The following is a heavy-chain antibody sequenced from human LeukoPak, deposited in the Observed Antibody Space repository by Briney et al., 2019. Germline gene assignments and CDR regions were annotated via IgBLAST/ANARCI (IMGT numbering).Heavy chain of an antibody. CDR2: IYHSGSI. CDR1: GFTFSNYA. CDR3: ARLCQVTTCAKFEH. D-gene: IGHD4-17*01. J-gene: IGHJ4*02. V-gene: IGHV4-39*01. Sequence: PGGSLRLSCAASGFTFSNYAMNWVRQALGKGLTWIGSIYHSGSIFYNASFESRVAMSVDPYNNQFSLRLTSVTAADTAVYYCARLCQVTTCAKFEHWGQGILVTVSS.